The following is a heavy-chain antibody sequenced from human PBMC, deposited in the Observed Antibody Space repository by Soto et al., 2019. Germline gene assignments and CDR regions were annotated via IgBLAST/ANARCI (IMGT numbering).Heavy chain of an antibody. CDR3: ARSPPSSYYGGSGTFDY. CDR2: VYHSGST. J-gene: IGHJ4*02. D-gene: IGHD3-10*01. Sequence: QLQLQESGPGLVRPSGTLSLTCAVSGGFTSTNNWWSWVRQPPGKGLEWIGDVYHSGSTEYNPSLKSRVSISVDKSKNQISLKLTSATAADTAVYYCARSPPSSYYGGSGTFDYWGQGTLVTVSS. V-gene: IGHV4-4*02. CDR1: GGFTSTNNW.